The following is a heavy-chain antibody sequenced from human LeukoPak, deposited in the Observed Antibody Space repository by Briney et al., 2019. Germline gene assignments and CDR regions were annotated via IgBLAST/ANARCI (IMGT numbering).Heavy chain of an antibody. CDR3: ARGALHNWFDP. Sequence: SETLSLTCTVSGYSISSGYYWGWIRQPPEKGLEWIGSIYHSGSTYYNPSLKSRVTISVDTSKNQFSLKLSSVTAADTAVYYCARGALHNWFDPWGQGTLVTVSS. J-gene: IGHJ5*02. V-gene: IGHV4-38-2*02. CDR1: GYSISSGYY. CDR2: IYHSGST.